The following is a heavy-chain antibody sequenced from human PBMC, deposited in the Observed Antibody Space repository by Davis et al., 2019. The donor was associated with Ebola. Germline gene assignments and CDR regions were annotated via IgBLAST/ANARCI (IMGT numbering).Heavy chain of an antibody. V-gene: IGHV3-64*01. CDR3: ARGGRYFDSTNDY. D-gene: IGHD3-9*01. J-gene: IGHJ4*02. CDR1: GFTFGDAA. Sequence: GESLKISCTASGFTFGDAAMHWVRQAPGKGLEYVSAISSNGGSTYYANSVKGRFTISRDNSKNTLYLQMGSLRAEDMAVYYCARGGRYFDSTNDYWGQGTLVTVSS. CDR2: ISSNGGST.